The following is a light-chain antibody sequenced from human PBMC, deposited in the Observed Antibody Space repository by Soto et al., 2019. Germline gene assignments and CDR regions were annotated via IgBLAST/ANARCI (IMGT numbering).Light chain of an antibody. J-gene: IGKJ3*01. CDR1: HDIRNY. CDR2: DGS. Sequence: DIQMTQSPSTLSASVGDSITITCRASHDIRNYLNWYQQKPGKAPKLLIFDGSNLETGVPSRFRGSGSETDFTFTITSLQPEDIATYFCHQASSFPYTFGPGTKVDIK. CDR3: HQASSFPYT. V-gene: IGKV1-33*01.